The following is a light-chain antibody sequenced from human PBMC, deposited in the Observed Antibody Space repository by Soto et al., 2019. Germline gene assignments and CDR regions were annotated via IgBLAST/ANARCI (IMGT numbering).Light chain of an antibody. Sequence: QSVLTQPPSAYGTPGQSVTISCSGSSSNIGSNAVSWYQHFPGTAPKVLIYSDDQRPSGVPDRFSGSKSGTSASLAISGLRAEDEADYFCAARGDSLNTWVVGGGTKLTVL. V-gene: IGLV1-44*01. CDR1: SSNIGSNA. J-gene: IGLJ3*02. CDR3: AARGDSLNTWV. CDR2: SDD.